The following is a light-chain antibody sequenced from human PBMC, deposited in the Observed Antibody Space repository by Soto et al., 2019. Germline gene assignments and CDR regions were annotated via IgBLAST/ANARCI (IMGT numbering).Light chain of an antibody. Sequence: DIQMTQSPSTLSASVGDRVTITCRASQSISSWLAWYQQKPGTAPKLLIYKASSLQSGVPSRFSGSGSGTEFNLPISSLQPDDFATYYCQQYSSYPYTFGQGTKLEIK. CDR1: QSISSW. J-gene: IGKJ2*01. CDR3: QQYSSYPYT. CDR2: KAS. V-gene: IGKV1-5*03.